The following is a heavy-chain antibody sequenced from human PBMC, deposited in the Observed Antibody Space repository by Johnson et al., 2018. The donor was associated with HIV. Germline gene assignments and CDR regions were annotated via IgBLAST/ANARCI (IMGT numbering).Heavy chain of an antibody. V-gene: IGHV3-11*04. J-gene: IGHJ3*02. CDR2: IPGSGPVV. CDR3: ARGGSDVFDI. CDR1: GFTFSDYY. D-gene: IGHD3-16*01. Sequence: QVQLVESGGGLVKPGGSLRLSCPASGFTFSDYYMRWIRQAPGKGLVWGSYIPGSGPVVYYAVSVNGRFTISRDNAKNSLYLQMNSLGADDTAVYYCARGGSDVFDIWGRGTMVTVSS.